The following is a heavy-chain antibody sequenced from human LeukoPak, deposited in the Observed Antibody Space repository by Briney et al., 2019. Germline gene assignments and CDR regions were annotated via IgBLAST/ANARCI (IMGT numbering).Heavy chain of an antibody. CDR1: GFTFSDYY. CDR3: ARDHEVYSSSGAHY. V-gene: IGHV3-11*04. CDR2: ISSSGTTI. D-gene: IGHD6-6*01. Sequence: PGGSLRLSCAASGFTFSDYYMSWIRQAPGKGLEWVSYISSSGTTIYYADSVKGRFTISRDNAKNSLYLQMNSLRAEDTAVYYCARDHEVYSSSGAHYWGQGTLVTVSS. J-gene: IGHJ4*02.